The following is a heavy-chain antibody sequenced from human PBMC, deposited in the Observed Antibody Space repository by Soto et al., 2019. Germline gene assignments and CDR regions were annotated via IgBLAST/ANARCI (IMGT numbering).Heavy chain of an antibody. Sequence: QVQLVESGGGLVKPGGSLRLSCAASGFTFSDYYMSWIRQAPGKGLEWVSYISRSGSTIYYAESVKGRFTISRDNAKNSLYLQMNSLRAEDTAVYSCARGWTGTTRGAYYYYYYGMVVWGQGTTVTVSS. J-gene: IGHJ6*02. CDR2: ISRSGSTI. D-gene: IGHD1-7*01. CDR1: GFTFSDYY. CDR3: ARGWTGTTRGAYYYYYYGMVV. V-gene: IGHV3-11*01.